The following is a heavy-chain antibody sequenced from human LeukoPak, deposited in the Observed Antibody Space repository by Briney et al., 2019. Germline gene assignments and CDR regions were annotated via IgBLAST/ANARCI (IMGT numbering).Heavy chain of an antibody. CDR3: ARGLTIFGVVIPFDY. CDR2: INHSGST. CDR1: GGSFSGYY. D-gene: IGHD3-3*01. V-gene: IGHV4-34*01. Sequence: SETLSLTCAVYGGSFSGYYWSWIRQPPGKGLEWIGEINHSGSTNYNPSLKSRVTISVDTSKNQFSLKLTSVTAADTAVYYCARGLTIFGVVIPFDYWGQGTLVTVS. J-gene: IGHJ4*02.